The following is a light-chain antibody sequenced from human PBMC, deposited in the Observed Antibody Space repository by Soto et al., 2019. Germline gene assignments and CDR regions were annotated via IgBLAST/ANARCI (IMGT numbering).Light chain of an antibody. CDR3: QQCNTYST. CDR2: QTS. J-gene: IGKJ1*01. Sequence: DIQLTQSPSILSASVGDIVTITCRASQSIGSWLAWYQQKPGQAPHLLIFQTSNLESGVPSRFSGSWSGTEFTLTISSLQPEDFATYYCQQCNTYSTFGQGTKVESK. V-gene: IGKV1-5*03. CDR1: QSIGSW.